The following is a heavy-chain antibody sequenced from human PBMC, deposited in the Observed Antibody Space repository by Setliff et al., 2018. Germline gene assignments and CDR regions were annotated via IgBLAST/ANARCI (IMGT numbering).Heavy chain of an antibody. CDR1: GASITSGGFY. J-gene: IGHJ5*02. D-gene: IGHD1-1*01. Sequence: PSETLSLTCSVSGASITSGGFYWTWIRQPAGKGLEWIGHISPSGSTTYNPSLKSRVTLSLDTSKNHLSLNLTSVTAADTAVYYCARDVWGAGTGWFDPWGLGILVTVSS. V-gene: IGHV4-61*09. CDR3: ARDVWGAGTGWFDP. CDR2: ISPSGST.